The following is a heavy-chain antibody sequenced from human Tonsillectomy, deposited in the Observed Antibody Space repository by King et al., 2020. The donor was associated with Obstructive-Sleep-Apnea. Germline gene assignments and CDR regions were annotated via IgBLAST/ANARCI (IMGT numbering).Heavy chain of an antibody. D-gene: IGHD6-13*01. J-gene: IGHJ3*02. CDR3: AREYRVAAVTSEAFDI. CDR1: GYIFTGYY. V-gene: IGHV1-2*02. CDR2: INPNSGGT. Sequence: VQLVQSGAEVKKPGASVKVSCKASGYIFTGYYMHWVRQAPGQGLEWMGWINPNSGGTNAAQKFQGRVTMTRDTSISTAYMEVSRLRSDDTAVYYCAREYRVAAVTSEAFDIWGQGTLVTVSS.